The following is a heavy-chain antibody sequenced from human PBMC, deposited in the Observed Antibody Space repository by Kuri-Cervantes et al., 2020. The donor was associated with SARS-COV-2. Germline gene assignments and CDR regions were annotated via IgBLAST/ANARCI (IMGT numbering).Heavy chain of an antibody. J-gene: IGHJ4*02. CDR2: INPDGSYT. CDR3: ARDGDYSNYVNFDY. Sequence: GGSLRLSCAASGFTFSGHWIHWVRQAPGKGLVWVSRINPDGSYTNNADSVKGRFTLSRDNAKNMLFLQMNSLRAEDTAVYYCARDGDYSNYVNFDYWGLGTLVTVSS. V-gene: IGHV3-74*01. CDR1: GFTFSGHW. D-gene: IGHD4-11*01.